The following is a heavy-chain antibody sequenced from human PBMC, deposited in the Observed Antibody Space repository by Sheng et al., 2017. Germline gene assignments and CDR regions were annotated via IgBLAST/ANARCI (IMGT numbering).Heavy chain of an antibody. D-gene: IGHD6-19*01. CDR1: GGSISSSSYY. Sequence: QLQLQESGPGLVKPSETLSLTCTVSGGSISSSSYYWGWIRQPPGKGLEWIGSIYYSGSTYYNPSLKSRVTISVDTSKNQFSLKLSSVTAADTAVYYCARGAVAGGPGWFDPWGQGTLVT. J-gene: IGHJ5*02. CDR2: IYYSGST. V-gene: IGHV4-39*07. CDR3: ARGAVAGGPGWFDP.